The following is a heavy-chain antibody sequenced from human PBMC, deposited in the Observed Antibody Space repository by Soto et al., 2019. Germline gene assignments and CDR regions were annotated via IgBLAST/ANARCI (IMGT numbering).Heavy chain of an antibody. D-gene: IGHD2-2*01. CDR1: GYALTELS. CDR3: ATSCSSTSCYPFDY. Sequence: ASVKVSCKVSGYALTELSMHWVRQAPGKGLEWMGGFDPEDGETIYAQKFQGRVTMTEDTSTDTAYMELSSLRSEDTAVYYCATSCSSTSCYPFDYWGQGTLVTVSS. CDR2: FDPEDGET. V-gene: IGHV1-24*01. J-gene: IGHJ4*02.